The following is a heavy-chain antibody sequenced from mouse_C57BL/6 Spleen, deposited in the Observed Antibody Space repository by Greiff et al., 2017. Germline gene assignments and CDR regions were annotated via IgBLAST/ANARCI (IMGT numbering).Heavy chain of an antibody. J-gene: IGHJ4*01. CDR1: GYTFTSYW. Sequence: VQLQQSGTVLARPGASVKMSCKTSGYTFTSYWMHWVKQRPGQGLEWIGAIYPGNSDTSYNQKFKGKAKLTAVTSASTAYMELSSLTNEDSAVYYGTRSEGYHDSYAMDYWGQGTSVTVSS. D-gene: IGHD2-2*01. CDR3: TRSEGYHDSYAMDY. CDR2: IYPGNSDT. V-gene: IGHV1-5*01.